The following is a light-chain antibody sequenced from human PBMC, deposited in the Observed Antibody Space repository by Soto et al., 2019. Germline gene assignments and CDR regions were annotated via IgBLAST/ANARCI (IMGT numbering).Light chain of an antibody. J-gene: IGKJ1*01. CDR2: GAS. CDR1: QSVRSSY. Sequence: EIVLTQSPGTLSLSPGERATLSCRASQSVRSSYLAWYQQKPSQSPRLLIYGASSRATGIPDRFSGSGSGTEFTLTINSLQPDDFATYYCQQYNSYPWTFGQGTKVDIK. CDR3: QQYNSYPWT. V-gene: IGKV3-20*01.